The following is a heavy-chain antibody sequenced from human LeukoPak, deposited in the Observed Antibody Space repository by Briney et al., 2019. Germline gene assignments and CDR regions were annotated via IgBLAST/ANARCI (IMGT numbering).Heavy chain of an antibody. D-gene: IGHD3-10*01. CDR3: ARGLIRVPLGDAFDI. CDR2: INHSGST. CDR1: SGSFSGYY. J-gene: IGHJ3*02. V-gene: IGHV4-34*01. Sequence: PSETLSLTCAVYSGSFSGYYWSWIRQPPGKGLEWIGEINHSGSTNYNPSLKSRVTISVDTSKNQFSLKLSSVTAADTAVYYCARGLIRVPLGDAFDIWGQGTMVTVSS.